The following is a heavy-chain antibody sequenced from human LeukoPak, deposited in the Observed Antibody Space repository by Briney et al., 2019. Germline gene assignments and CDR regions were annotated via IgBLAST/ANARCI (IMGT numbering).Heavy chain of an antibody. CDR2: INHSGST. Sequence: PSETLSLTCTVSGGSISSSSYNWGWIRQPPGKGLEWIGEINHSGSTNYNPSLKSRVTISVDTSKNQFSLKLSSVTAADTAVYYCARGLRRWLQLIASGSSAFDIWGQGTMVTVSS. V-gene: IGHV4-39*07. D-gene: IGHD5-24*01. CDR1: GGSISSSSYN. CDR3: ARGLRRWLQLIASGSSAFDI. J-gene: IGHJ3*02.